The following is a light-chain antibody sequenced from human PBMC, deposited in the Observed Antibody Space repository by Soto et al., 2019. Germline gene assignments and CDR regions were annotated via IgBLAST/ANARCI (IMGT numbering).Light chain of an antibody. CDR1: QSISSY. CDR2: AAS. Sequence: DFQMTQSPSSLSASVGDRVTITCRARQSISSYLNWYQRKPGKAPKLLVYAASSLKSGVQSRLSGSGSDTDFTLTISSPPPEDFATYYWQHSYSTPRTFGQGTKGDIK. J-gene: IGKJ1*01. V-gene: IGKV1-39*01. CDR3: QHSYSTPRT.